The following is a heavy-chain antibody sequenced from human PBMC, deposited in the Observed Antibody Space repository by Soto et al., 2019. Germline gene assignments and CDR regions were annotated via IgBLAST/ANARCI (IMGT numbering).Heavy chain of an antibody. D-gene: IGHD3-16*01. Sequence: PSETLSLTCTVSGGSISSYYWSCIRQPPAKGLEWIGYIYYSGSTNYNPSLKSRVTISVDTSKNQFSLKLSSVTAADTAVYYCARHSYDYIWGSYSVDYWGQGTLVTVSS. CDR2: IYYSGST. CDR1: GGSISSYY. J-gene: IGHJ4*02. CDR3: ARHSYDYIWGSYSVDY. V-gene: IGHV4-59*08.